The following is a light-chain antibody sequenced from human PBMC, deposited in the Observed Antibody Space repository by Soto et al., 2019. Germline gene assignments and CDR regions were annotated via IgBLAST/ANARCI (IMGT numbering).Light chain of an antibody. Sequence: QSALTQPASVSGSPGQSITISCTGTSSDVGSYNYVSWYQQHPGKAPKLMIYEVSDRPSGISSRFSGSKSGNTASLTISGLQTEDEADYYCSSFVGFSTFGRYVFGTGTKLTVL. CDR1: SSDVGSYNY. CDR2: EVS. V-gene: IGLV2-23*02. J-gene: IGLJ1*01. CDR3: SSFVGFSTFGRYV.